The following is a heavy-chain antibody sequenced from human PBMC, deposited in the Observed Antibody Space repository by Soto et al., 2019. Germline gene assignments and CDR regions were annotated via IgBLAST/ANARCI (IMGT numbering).Heavy chain of an antibody. D-gene: IGHD6-25*01. Sequence: QVQPVQSGAEVKKPGSSVRVYCKASGGTFSSYSFSWVRQAPGQGLEWMGRIIPVLNIANYAPKFRGRVTISADKSTSSAYMELSSLRSEDTAVYYCARSGDSPYDYWGPGTLVTVSS. J-gene: IGHJ4*02. CDR3: ARSGDSPYDY. CDR2: IIPVLNIA. CDR1: GGTFSSYS. V-gene: IGHV1-69*02.